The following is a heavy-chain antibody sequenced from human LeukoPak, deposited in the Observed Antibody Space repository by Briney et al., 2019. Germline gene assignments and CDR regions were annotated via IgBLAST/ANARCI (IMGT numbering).Heavy chain of an antibody. V-gene: IGHV3-33*01. CDR3: AREGGYCRGVTCSPYAFDI. Sequence: PGGSLRLSCAASGFTFSNYGMHWVRQAPGKGLEWVAVIWSDGSSKYYADPVKGRFTISRDNSRNMLSRQMSSLRAEDTAVYYCAREGGYCRGVTCSPYAFDIWGQGTMVTVSS. CDR2: IWSDGSSK. CDR1: GFTFSNYG. J-gene: IGHJ3*02. D-gene: IGHD2-15*01.